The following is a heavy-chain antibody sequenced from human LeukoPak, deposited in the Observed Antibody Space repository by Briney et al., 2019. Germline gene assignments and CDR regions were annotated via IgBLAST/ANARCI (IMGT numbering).Heavy chain of an antibody. Sequence: ASVKVSCRASGFSFINYNFNWARQAPGQGLEWMGWVSGYDGSTKYAQRLQGRLTMTTDTSTNTAYMELGSLRSDDTAVYFCARMGGGPLSLWGQGTLVTVSS. V-gene: IGHV1-18*01. CDR3: ARMGGGPLSL. D-gene: IGHD2-15*01. J-gene: IGHJ1*01. CDR1: GFSFINYN. CDR2: VSGYDGST.